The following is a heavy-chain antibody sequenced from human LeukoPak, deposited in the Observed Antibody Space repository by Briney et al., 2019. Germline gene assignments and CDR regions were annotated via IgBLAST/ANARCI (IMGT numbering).Heavy chain of an antibody. J-gene: IGHJ3*02. Sequence: GGSLRLSCAASGLTFSDYYMSWIRQAPGKGLEWISYISSSSSHTNYGDSVKGRFTISRDSAKNSLYLQMNSLRAEDTAVYYCARDHDSSGFEVDDAFDIWGQGTMVTVSS. D-gene: IGHD3-22*01. V-gene: IGHV3-11*06. CDR3: ARDHDSSGFEVDDAFDI. CDR2: ISSSSSHT. CDR1: GLTFSDYY.